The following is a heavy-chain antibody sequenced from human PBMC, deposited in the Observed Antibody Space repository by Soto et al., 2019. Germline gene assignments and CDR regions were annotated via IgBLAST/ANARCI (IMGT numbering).Heavy chain of an antibody. CDR2: IIPIFGTA. Sequence: SVKVSCKASGGTFSSYAISWVRQAPGQGLAGMGGIIPIFGTANYAQKCQGRVTITADKSTSTAYMELGSLRSEDTAVYYCASGLGERHYYYYGMDVWGQGTTVTVSS. CDR1: GGTFSSYA. CDR3: ASGLGERHYYYYGMDV. D-gene: IGHD1-1*01. V-gene: IGHV1-69*06. J-gene: IGHJ6*02.